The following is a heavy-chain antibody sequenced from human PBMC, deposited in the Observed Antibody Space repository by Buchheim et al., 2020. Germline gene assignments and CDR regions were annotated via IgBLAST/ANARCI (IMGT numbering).Heavy chain of an antibody. CDR1: AFTFSSYE. CDR2: ISSSGTTI. V-gene: IGHV3-48*03. CDR3: ARLLSRTYYENDF. Sequence: EVQLVESGGGLVQPGGSLRLSCAASAFTFSSYEMNWVRQAPGKGLEWVSYISSSGTTIYYADSVKGRFTISRDNAKNSLYLQMNSLRAEDTAVYYCARLLSRTYYENDFWGQGTL. D-gene: IGHD3-22*01. J-gene: IGHJ4*02.